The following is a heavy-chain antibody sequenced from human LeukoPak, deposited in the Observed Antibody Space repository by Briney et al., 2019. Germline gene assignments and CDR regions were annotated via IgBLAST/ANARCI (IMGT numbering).Heavy chain of an antibody. Sequence: GASVKVSCKASGYTFTSYGISWVRQAPGQGLEWMGWISAYNGNTNYAQKLQGRVTMTIDTSTSTAYMELRSLRSDDTAVYYCARSYSSSWYEARYYYMDVWGKGTTVTVSS. J-gene: IGHJ6*03. D-gene: IGHD6-13*01. V-gene: IGHV1-18*01. CDR1: GYTFTSYG. CDR2: ISAYNGNT. CDR3: ARSYSSSWYEARYYYMDV.